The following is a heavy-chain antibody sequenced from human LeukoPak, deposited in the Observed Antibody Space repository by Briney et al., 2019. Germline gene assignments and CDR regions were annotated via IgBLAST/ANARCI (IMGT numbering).Heavy chain of an antibody. D-gene: IGHD1-26*01. CDR2: IIPVFGTA. CDR3: ARGSGSYYGGPFDY. J-gene: IGHJ4*02. Sequence: RASVKVSCKASGGTFSSYAISWVRQAPGQGLEWMGGIIPVFGTANYAQKFQGRVTITTDESTSTAYMELSSLRSEDTAVYYCARGSGSYYGGPFDYWGQGTLVTVSS. CDR1: GGTFSSYA. V-gene: IGHV1-69*05.